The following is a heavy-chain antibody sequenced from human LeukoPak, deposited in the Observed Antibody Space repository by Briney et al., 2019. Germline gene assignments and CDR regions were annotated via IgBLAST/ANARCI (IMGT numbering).Heavy chain of an antibody. CDR2: IIPIFGTA. Sequence: SVKVSCKASGGTFSSYAISWVRQAPGQGLEWMGRIIPIFGTANYAQKFQGRVTITTDESTSTAYMELSSLRFEDTVVYYCARAVPEWSGAFDIWGQGTMVTVSS. CDR3: ARAVPEWSGAFDI. D-gene: IGHD3-3*01. J-gene: IGHJ3*02. CDR1: GGTFSSYA. V-gene: IGHV1-69*05.